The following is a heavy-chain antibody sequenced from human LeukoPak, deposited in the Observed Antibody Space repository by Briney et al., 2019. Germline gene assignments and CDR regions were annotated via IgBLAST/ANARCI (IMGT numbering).Heavy chain of an antibody. CDR2: IDATGST. Sequence: PGGSLRLSCAASGFTVSSDYMTWVRQAPGKGLEWVSSIDATGSTNYADSVRGRFTLSRDNSKNTLYLRMSGPRAEDTAVYYCARDASGSRPNYWGQGTLVTVTS. CDR3: ARDASGSRPNY. J-gene: IGHJ4*02. V-gene: IGHV3-53*01. D-gene: IGHD3-10*01. CDR1: GFTVSSDY.